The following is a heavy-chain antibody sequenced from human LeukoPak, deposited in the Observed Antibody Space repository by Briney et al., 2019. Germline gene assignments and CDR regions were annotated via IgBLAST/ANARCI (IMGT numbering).Heavy chain of an antibody. CDR1: GFTFSSYS. CDR3: VRDQAWSFDS. V-gene: IGHV3-48*01. CDR2: ISSSSSTI. J-gene: IGHJ4*02. D-gene: IGHD2-8*02. Sequence: GGSLRLSCAASGFTFSSYSMNWVRQARGKRLEGVSYISSSSSTIYYADSVKGRFTISRDNAKNSLFLQMNSLRVEDTAVYYCVRDQAWSFDSWGQGTLVTVSS.